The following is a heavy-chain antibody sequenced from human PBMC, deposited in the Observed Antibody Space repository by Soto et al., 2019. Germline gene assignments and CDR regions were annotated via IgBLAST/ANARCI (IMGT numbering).Heavy chain of an antibody. CDR2: INAGNGNT. J-gene: IGHJ6*02. CDR1: GYTFTSYA. V-gene: IGHV1-3*01. Sequence: GASVKVSCKASGYTFTSYAMHWVRQAPGQRLEWMGWINAGNGNTKYSQKFQGRVTITRDTSASTAYMELSSLRSEDTAVYYCARDGAPLVLRYLGDYYYYGMDVWGQGTTVTVSS. CDR3: ARDGAPLVLRYLGDYYYYGMDV. D-gene: IGHD3-9*01.